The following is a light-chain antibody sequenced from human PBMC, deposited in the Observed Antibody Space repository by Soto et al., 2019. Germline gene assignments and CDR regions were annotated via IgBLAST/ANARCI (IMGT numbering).Light chain of an antibody. Sequence: QSVLTQPVSVSGSPGQSITISCTGTSSDVGGYNYVSWYQQHPGKAPKLLIYDVSNRPSGASNRFSGSKSGNTASLTISGLQAEDEADYYCSSYTGSTTLHYVFGTGTKVTVL. CDR1: SSDVGGYNY. CDR3: SSYTGSTTLHYV. V-gene: IGLV2-14*01. J-gene: IGLJ1*01. CDR2: DVS.